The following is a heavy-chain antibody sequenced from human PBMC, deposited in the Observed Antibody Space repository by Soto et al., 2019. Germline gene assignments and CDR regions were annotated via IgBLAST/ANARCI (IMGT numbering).Heavy chain of an antibody. D-gene: IGHD3-9*01. CDR3: VRDLGRYFRSGYMDL. J-gene: IGHJ6*03. CDR1: GFAFNTYS. V-gene: IGHV3-21*01. CDR2: INEHSTYI. Sequence: EVHLVESGGGLVNAGGSLRRSCTASGFAFNTYSMNWVRQAPGKGLEWVSSINEHSTYIYYADSLRGRITIYRDNAKDSLFLQMNSLRPDDTAVYYCVRDLGRYFRSGYMDLWGDGATVTVSS.